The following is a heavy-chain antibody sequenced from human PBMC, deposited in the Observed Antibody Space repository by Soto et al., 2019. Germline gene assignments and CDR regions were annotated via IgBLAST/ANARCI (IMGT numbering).Heavy chain of an antibody. CDR1: GFTFSLYS. D-gene: IGHD3-10*01. CDR3: ARAVTWGLDV. J-gene: IGHJ6*02. Sequence: EVHLVESGGGLVQPGGSLRLSCAASGFTFSLYSMSWVRQAPGKGLEWVSYISRSSTGIHYADSVKGRFTISRDDATNAMHLQMNSLRDGDMAVYYCARAVTWGLDVWGQGTTVSISS. CDR2: ISRSSTGI. V-gene: IGHV3-48*02.